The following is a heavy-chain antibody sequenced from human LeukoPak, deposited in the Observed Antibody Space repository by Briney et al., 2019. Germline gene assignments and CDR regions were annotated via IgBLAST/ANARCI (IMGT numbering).Heavy chain of an antibody. J-gene: IGHJ4*02. D-gene: IGHD6-19*01. CDR2: VSDNGGAT. Sequence: GGSLRLSCVASGFTFTNYAMNWVRQAPGKGLEWVSVVSDNGGATYYADSVKGRFTISRDNSKNTLYLQMNSLRAEDTAVYYSAKKGSPPAVAGPCFDYWGQGALVNVSS. CDR1: GFTFTNYA. V-gene: IGHV3-23*01. CDR3: AKKGSPPAVAGPCFDY.